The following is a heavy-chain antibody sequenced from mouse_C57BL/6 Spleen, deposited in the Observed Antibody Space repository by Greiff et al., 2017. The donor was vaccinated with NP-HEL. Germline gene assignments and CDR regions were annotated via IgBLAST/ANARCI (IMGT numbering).Heavy chain of an antibody. J-gene: IGHJ4*01. CDR1: GFTFSDYY. CDR2: INYDGSST. D-gene: IGHD1-1*01. CDR3: ARADGSSPYAMDY. V-gene: IGHV5-16*01. Sequence: EVKLMESEGGLVQPGSSMKLSCTASGFTFSDYYMAWVRQVPEKGLEWVANINYDGSSTYYLDSLKSRFIISRYNAKNILYLQMSSLKSEDTATYYCARADGSSPYAMDYWGQGTSVTVSS.